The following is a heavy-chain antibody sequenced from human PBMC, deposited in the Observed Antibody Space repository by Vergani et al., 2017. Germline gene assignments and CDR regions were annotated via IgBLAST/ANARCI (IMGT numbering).Heavy chain of an antibody. CDR2: IDPSDSYT. CDR1: GYSFTSYW. Sequence: EVQLVQSGAEVKKPGESLRISCKGSGYSFTSYWISWVRQMPGKGLEWMGRIDPSDSYTNYSPSFQGHVTISADKSISTAYLQWSSLKASDTAMYYCARQVAVAGKWWGPSYYHGIDVWGQGTTVTVSS. D-gene: IGHD6-19*01. J-gene: IGHJ6*02. V-gene: IGHV5-10-1*01. CDR3: ARQVAVAGKWWGPSYYHGIDV.